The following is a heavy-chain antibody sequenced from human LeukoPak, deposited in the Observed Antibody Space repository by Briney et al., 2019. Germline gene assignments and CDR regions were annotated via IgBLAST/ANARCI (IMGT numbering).Heavy chain of an antibody. V-gene: IGHV3-48*03. CDR1: GFTFSSYE. J-gene: IGHJ4*02. Sequence: SGGSLRLSCAASGFTFSSYEMNWVRQAPGKGLEWVSYISSSGSTIYYADSVKGRFTISRDNAKNSLYLQMNSLRAEDTAVYYCAREDSSSPGAFDYWGQGTLVTVSS. CDR2: ISSSGSTI. D-gene: IGHD6-6*01. CDR3: AREDSSSPGAFDY.